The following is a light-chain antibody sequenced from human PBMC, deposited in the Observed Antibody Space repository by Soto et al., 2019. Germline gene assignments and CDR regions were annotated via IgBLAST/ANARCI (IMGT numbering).Light chain of an antibody. CDR2: GSS. CDR3: QHYHNLPLT. Sequence: IQMTQSPSSLSASVGDRVTITCQANQDITNSLNCYQQIPGKAPKLLIYGSSNFVTGVPSRFRGRGSGTSFTFTSISLQPEDIATYYCQHYHNLPLTFGGGTKVEIK. CDR1: QDITNS. V-gene: IGKV1-33*01. J-gene: IGKJ4*01.